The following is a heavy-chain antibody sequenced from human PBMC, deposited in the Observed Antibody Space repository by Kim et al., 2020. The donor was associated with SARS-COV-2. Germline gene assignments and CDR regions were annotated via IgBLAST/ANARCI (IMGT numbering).Heavy chain of an antibody. CDR1: GGSISSGDYY. Sequence: SETLSLTCTVSGGSISSGDYYWSWIRQPPGKGLEWIGYIYYSGSTYYNPSLKSRVTISVDTSKNQFSLKLSSVTAADTAVYYCASSKLGYCSGGSCYGLDYWGQGTLVTVSS. D-gene: IGHD2-15*01. J-gene: IGHJ4*02. V-gene: IGHV4-30-4*01. CDR3: ASSKLGYCSGGSCYGLDY. CDR2: IYYSGST.